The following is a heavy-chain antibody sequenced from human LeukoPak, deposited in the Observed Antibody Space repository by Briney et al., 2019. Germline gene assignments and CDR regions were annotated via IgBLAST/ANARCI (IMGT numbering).Heavy chain of an antibody. Sequence: GGSLRLSCAASGFTFSSYAMSWVRQAPGKGLEWVSAISGSGGSTYYADSVKGRFTISRNNVKNTLFLQMNSLRAEDTAVYYCASQGLNWGSDYWGQGTLVTVSS. D-gene: IGHD7-27*01. CDR1: GFTFSSYA. J-gene: IGHJ4*02. CDR2: ISGSGGST. V-gene: IGHV3-23*01. CDR3: ASQGLNWGSDY.